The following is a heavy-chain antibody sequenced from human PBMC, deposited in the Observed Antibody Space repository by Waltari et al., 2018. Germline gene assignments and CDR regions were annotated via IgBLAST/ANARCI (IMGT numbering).Heavy chain of an antibody. CDR3: ARQCKGYNYGLGDYYYYGMDV. J-gene: IGHJ6*02. V-gene: IGHV4-39*01. Sequence: QLQLQESGPGLVKPSETLSLTCTVSGGSISSSNYDWGWIRQPPGKGLEWIGSIYYSGTTYYNPSLKSRVTISVDTSKNQFSLKLSSVTAADTAMYYCARQCKGYNYGLGDYYYYGMDVWGQGTTVTVSS. CDR2: IYYSGTT. CDR1: GGSISSSNYD. D-gene: IGHD5-18*01.